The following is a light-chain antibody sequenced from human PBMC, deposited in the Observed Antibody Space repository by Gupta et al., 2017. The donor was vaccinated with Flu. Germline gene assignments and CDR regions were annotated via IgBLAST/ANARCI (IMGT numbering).Light chain of an antibody. Sequence: QSALTQPASVSGSPGQSHPLSCSRTSSDVGSYNLVSWYQQHPGKAPKLMIYEGSKRPSGVSTRLSASKTGNTASLTISGLQEEDEADYYCCSYAGSSTFGFGGGTKLTVL. J-gene: IGLJ3*02. CDR1: SSDVGSYNL. CDR2: EGS. V-gene: IGLV2-23*03. CDR3: CSYAGSSTFG.